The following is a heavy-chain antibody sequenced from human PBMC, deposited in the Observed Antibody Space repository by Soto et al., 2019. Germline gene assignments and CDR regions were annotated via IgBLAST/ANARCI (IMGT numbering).Heavy chain of an antibody. Sequence: EVQLVESGGGLVKPGGSPRLSCAASEFPFSLYSLLWFRQAPGKGLEWIAFISNGDNHIFYADSVKGRFTISRDNAKNSVYLQISSLRAEDTAVYYCAREEGYCNGGPCYRGAFDIWGQGTMVTVSS. CDR1: EFPFSLYS. CDR3: AREEGYCNGGPCYRGAFDI. CDR2: ISNGDNHI. V-gene: IGHV3-21*06. J-gene: IGHJ3*02. D-gene: IGHD2-15*01.